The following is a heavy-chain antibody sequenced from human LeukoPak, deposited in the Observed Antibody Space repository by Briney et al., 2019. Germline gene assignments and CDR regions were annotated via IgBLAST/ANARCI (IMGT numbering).Heavy chain of an antibody. D-gene: IGHD6-13*01. V-gene: IGHV4-30-2*01. CDR3: ARGRYRAAAGPINWFDP. CDR1: GGSISSGGYS. CDR2: IYHSGST. Sequence: PSQTLSLTCAVSGGSISSGGYSWSWIRQPPGKGLEWIGYIYHSGSTYYNPSLKSRVTISVDRSKNQFSLKLSSVTAADTAVYYCARGRYRAAAGPINWFDPWGQGTLVTVSS. J-gene: IGHJ5*02.